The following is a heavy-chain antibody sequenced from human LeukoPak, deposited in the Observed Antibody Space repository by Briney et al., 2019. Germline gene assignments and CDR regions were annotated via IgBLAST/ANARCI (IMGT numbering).Heavy chain of an antibody. D-gene: IGHD1-26*01. CDR3: AKDLSGGSLYYFDY. CDR2: IYTSGST. J-gene: IGHJ4*02. CDR1: GGSISSYY. Sequence: PSETLSLTCTVSGGSISSYYWSWIRQPAGKGLEWIGRIYTSGSTNYNPSLKSRVTMSVDTSKNQFSLKLSSVTAADTAVYYCAKDLSGGSLYYFDYWGQGTLVTVSS. V-gene: IGHV4-4*07.